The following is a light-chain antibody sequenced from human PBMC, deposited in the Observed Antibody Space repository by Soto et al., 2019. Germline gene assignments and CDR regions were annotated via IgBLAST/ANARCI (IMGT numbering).Light chain of an antibody. Sequence: DIQLTQSPSFLSASVGDRVTITSRASQGISSYLAWYQQKPGKAHKLLMYAASNLKSGVPSRFSGSGSGTEFTLTISTLQPEDFATYYCQQLKSYPQTFGQGTRWIS. J-gene: IGKJ1*01. CDR1: QGISSY. CDR2: AAS. CDR3: QQLKSYPQT. V-gene: IGKV1-9*01.